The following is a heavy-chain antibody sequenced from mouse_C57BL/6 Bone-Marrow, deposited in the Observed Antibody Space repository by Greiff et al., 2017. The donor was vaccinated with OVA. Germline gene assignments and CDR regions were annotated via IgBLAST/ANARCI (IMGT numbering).Heavy chain of an antibody. CDR3: ARWLLPFAY. D-gene: IGHD2-3*01. Sequence: EVQLQQSGPELVKPGASVKISCKASGYSFTDYNMNWVKQSNGKRLAWIGVIHPNYCTTSYKQKFKGKATLTVAQSSSTAYMQLNSLTYEDSAVYYCARWLLPFAYWGQGTLVTVSA. CDR2: IHPNYCTT. V-gene: IGHV1-39*01. CDR1: GYSFTDYN. J-gene: IGHJ3*01.